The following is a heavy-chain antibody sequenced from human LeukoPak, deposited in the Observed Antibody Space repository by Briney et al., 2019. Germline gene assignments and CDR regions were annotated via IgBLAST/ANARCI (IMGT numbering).Heavy chain of an antibody. D-gene: IGHD6-13*01. CDR3: ARGEVSSWYDYFQH. V-gene: IGHV1-2*02. CDR2: INPNSGGT. Sequence: ASVKVSCKASGYTCTGYNMHWVRHAPGQGLEWMGWINPNSGGTKYAQKFQGRVTMTRDTSISTGDMELSRLRSDDTAVYYCARGEVSSWYDYFQHWGQGSRVTVSS. CDR1: GYTCTGYN. J-gene: IGHJ1*01.